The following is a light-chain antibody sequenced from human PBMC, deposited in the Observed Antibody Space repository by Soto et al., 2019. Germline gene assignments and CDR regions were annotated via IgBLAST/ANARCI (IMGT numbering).Light chain of an antibody. CDR3: QQYGSSPQT. Sequence: EVVLTQSPGTLSLSPGDRATLSCRASQSVPSNYLAWYQQKPGQAPRLLIYGASSRATGIPDRFSGSGSGTDFTLTISRLEPEDFAVYYCQQYGSSPQTFGQGTKVDIK. CDR2: GAS. V-gene: IGKV3-20*01. J-gene: IGKJ1*01. CDR1: QSVPSNY.